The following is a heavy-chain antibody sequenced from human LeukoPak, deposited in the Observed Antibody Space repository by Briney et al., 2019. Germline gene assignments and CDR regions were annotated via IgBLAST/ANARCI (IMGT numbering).Heavy chain of an antibody. V-gene: IGHV3-23*01. CDR3: AKEESSGGSYRYYYYYYGMDV. CDR1: GITLSNYG. J-gene: IGHJ6*02. CDR2: LSGSGGGT. Sequence: PGGSLRLSCAVSGITLSNYGMSWVRQAPGKGLEWVAGLSGSGGGTNYADSVQGRFTISRDNSKNTLYLQMNSLRAEDTAVYYCAKEESSGGSYRYYYYYYGMDVWGQGTTVTVSS. D-gene: IGHD1-26*01.